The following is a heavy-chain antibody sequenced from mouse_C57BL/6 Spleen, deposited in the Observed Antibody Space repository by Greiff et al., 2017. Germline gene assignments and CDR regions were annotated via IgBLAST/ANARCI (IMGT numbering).Heavy chain of an antibody. J-gene: IGHJ4*01. CDR2: ISSGSSTI. Sequence: EVQLVESGGGLVKPGGSLKLSCAASGFTFSDYGMHWVRQAPEKGLEWVAYISSGSSTIYYADTVKGRFTISRDNAKNTLFLQMTSLRSEYTARYYCAIYDGYSYYAMDYWGQGTSVTVSS. D-gene: IGHD2-3*01. CDR3: AIYDGYSYYAMDY. CDR1: GFTFSDYG. V-gene: IGHV5-17*01.